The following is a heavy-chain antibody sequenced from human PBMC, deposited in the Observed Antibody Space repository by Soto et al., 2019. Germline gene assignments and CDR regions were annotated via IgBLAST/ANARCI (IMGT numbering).Heavy chain of an antibody. CDR1: GGYLSSGSSY. J-gene: IGHJ3*02. V-gene: IGHV4-39*01. CDR2: IHYSGAT. CDR3: ARQLRQPSAYNGFDS. Sequence: SETLSLTCTVSGGYLSSGSSYWGWIRQPPGKGLEWIGSIHYSGATYNNPSLESRAAIVVDTSKNRFSLKPSYVSAADTAVYYCARQLRQPSAYNGFDSWGQGTMVTVS. D-gene: IGHD1-20*01.